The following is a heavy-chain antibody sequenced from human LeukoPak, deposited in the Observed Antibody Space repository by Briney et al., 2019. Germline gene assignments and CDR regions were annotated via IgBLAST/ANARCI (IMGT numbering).Heavy chain of an antibody. Sequence: GGSLRLSCAASGFTFSDYYMSWIRQAPGKGLEWVSYISSSGSTIYYADSVEGRFTISRDNAKNSLYLQMNSLRAEVTAVYYCARDVVPAHPSPDYWGQGTLVTVSS. V-gene: IGHV3-11*01. CDR3: ARDVVPAHPSPDY. D-gene: IGHD2-2*01. CDR2: ISSSGSTI. J-gene: IGHJ4*02. CDR1: GFTFSDYY.